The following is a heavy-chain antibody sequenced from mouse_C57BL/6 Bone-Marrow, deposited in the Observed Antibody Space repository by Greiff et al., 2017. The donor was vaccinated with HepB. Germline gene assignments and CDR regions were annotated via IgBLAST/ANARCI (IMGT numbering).Heavy chain of an antibody. CDR3: ARDGGSPFAY. V-gene: IGHV1-64*01. CDR2: IHPNSGST. D-gene: IGHD1-1*01. Sequence: QVQLKQPGAELVKPGASVKLSCKASGYTFTSYWMHWVKQRPGQGLEWIGMIHPNSGSTNYNEKFKSKATLTVDKSSSTAYMQLSSLTSEDSAVYYCARDGGSPFAYWGQGTLVTVSA. CDR1: GYTFTSYW. J-gene: IGHJ3*01.